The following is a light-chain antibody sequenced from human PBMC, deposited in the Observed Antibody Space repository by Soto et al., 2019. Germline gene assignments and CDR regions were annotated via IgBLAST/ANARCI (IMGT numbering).Light chain of an antibody. J-gene: IGKJ2*01. CDR1: QTVASN. CDR2: GAS. V-gene: IGKV3-15*01. CDR3: QQYHNWPPQYT. Sequence: EIVLTQSPASLSVSPGDGATLSCRASQTVASNLAWNQQRPRQGPRLLIHGASTRAAGVPARFSGSGSGTDFALTISSLQSEDFAVYYCQQYHNWPPQYTFGQGTKLQIK.